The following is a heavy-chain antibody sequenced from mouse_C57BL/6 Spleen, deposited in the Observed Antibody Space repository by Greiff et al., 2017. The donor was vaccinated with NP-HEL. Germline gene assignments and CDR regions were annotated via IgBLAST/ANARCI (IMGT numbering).Heavy chain of an antibody. CDR3: ARPFFYGYDEEDAMDY. CDR1: GYTFTGYW. V-gene: IGHV1-9*01. CDR2: ILPGSGST. J-gene: IGHJ4*01. Sequence: VKLMESGAELMKPGASVKLSCKATGYTFTGYWIEWVKQRPGHGLEWIGEILPGSGSTNYNEKFKGKATFTADTSSNTAYMQLSSLTTEDSAIYYGARPFFYGYDEEDAMDYWGQGTSVTVSS. D-gene: IGHD2-2*01.